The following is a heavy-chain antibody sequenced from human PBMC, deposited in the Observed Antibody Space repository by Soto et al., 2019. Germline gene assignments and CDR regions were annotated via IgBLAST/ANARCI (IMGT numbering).Heavy chain of an antibody. Sequence: QVLLVQSGAEVKKPGSSVKVSCKASGGTCRRRAVNWVRQAPGQGLEWMGVIVPNLGTANYAQKFQGRVTITADESTTTVEMDLTSLTSEDTAIYYCAIWGGLVGETASSGALDFWGQGTPVTVSS. J-gene: IGHJ4*02. CDR2: IVPNLGTA. CDR3: AIWGGLVGETASSGALDF. V-gene: IGHV1-69*01. D-gene: IGHD1-26*01. CDR1: GGTCRRRA.